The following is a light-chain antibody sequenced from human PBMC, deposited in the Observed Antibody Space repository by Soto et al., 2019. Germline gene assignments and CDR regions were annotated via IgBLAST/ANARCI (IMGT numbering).Light chain of an antibody. CDR2: DAS. CDR1: QGLSSA. Sequence: AIQLTQSPSSLSASVGDRVTITCRASQGLSSALAWYQQKPGKAPKLLIYDASSLESGVPSRFSGSGSGTEFTLSISSLQPDDFATYYCHQYNSYWTFGQGTKVDIK. V-gene: IGKV1-13*02. J-gene: IGKJ1*01. CDR3: HQYNSYWT.